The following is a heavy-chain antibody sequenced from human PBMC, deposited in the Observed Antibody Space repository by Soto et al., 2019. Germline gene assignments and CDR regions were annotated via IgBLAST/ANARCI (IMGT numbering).Heavy chain of an antibody. CDR3: ANPDT. CDR1: GVTLSSYD. CDR2: ISGSGGRT. Sequence: GESLRLACPAYGVTLSSYDMSWVRQAPGKGLEWVSAISGSGGRTYYADSVKGRFTISRDNSTNTLYLQMNSLRVEDTVVYYCANPDTWGKGTMVTVSS. V-gene: IGHV3-23*01. J-gene: IGHJ5*02.